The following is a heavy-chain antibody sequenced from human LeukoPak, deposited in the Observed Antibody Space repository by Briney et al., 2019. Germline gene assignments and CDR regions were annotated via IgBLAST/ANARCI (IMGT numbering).Heavy chain of an antibody. CDR1: GGSISSYY. D-gene: IGHD6-13*01. CDR2: IYYSGST. CDR3: ARGGKLVSSWLDV. V-gene: IGHV4-59*01. Sequence: SETLSLTCTVSGGSISSYYWSWIRQPPGKGLEWIGYIYYSGSTNYNPSLKSRVTISVNTSKNQFSLKLSSVTAADTAVYYCARGGKLVSSWLDVWGQGTTVTVSS. J-gene: IGHJ6*02.